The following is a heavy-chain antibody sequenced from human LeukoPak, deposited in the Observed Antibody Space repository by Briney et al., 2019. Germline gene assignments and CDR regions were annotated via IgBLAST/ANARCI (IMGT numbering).Heavy chain of an antibody. Sequence: PGGSLRLSCAASGFTFSSYAMSWVRQAPGKGLEWVSAISGSGGSTYYADSVKGRFTISRDNSKNTLYLQMNSLRAEDTAVYYCAKDLAYDFWSGPKNYYYYYGMDVWGQGTTVTVSS. D-gene: IGHD3-3*01. CDR3: AKDLAYDFWSGPKNYYYYYGMDV. J-gene: IGHJ6*02. V-gene: IGHV3-23*01. CDR1: GFTFSSYA. CDR2: ISGSGGST.